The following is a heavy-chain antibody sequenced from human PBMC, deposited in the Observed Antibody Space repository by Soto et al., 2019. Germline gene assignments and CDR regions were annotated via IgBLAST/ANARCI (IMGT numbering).Heavy chain of an antibody. CDR3: ARDNLRYFDWLSPRY. V-gene: IGHV1-18*01. Sequence: QVQLVQSGAEVKKAGASVKVSCKASGYTLTSYGISWVRQAPGQGLEWMGWISAYNGNTNYAQKLQGRVTMTTDTSTSTAYMELRSLRSDDTAVYYCARDNLRYFDWLSPRYWGQGTLVTVSS. J-gene: IGHJ4*02. D-gene: IGHD3-9*01. CDR2: ISAYNGNT. CDR1: GYTLTSYG.